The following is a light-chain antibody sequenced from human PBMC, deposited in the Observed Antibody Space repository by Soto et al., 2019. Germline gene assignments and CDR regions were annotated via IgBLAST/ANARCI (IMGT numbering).Light chain of an antibody. CDR1: QSISGNY. CDR3: QQYVISVT. J-gene: IGKJ5*01. Sequence: EIGLKQSPGAVSLSPGEGATLSCRASQSISGNYLAWYQQKPGQAPRLLIYGASNRATGIPERFSGSGSGTDFTLTISRLEPQDSAIYYCQQYVISVTFGQGTRLEIK. V-gene: IGKV3-20*01. CDR2: GAS.